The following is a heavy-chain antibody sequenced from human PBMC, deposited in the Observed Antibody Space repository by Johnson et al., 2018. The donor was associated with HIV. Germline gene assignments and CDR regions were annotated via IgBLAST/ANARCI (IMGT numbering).Heavy chain of an antibody. CDR1: GFTFSDAW. CDR3: TTDLRVTTSLRAFDI. Sequence: VQLVESGGGVVQPGRSLRLSCAASGFTFSDAWMNWVRQAPGKGLEWVSGIHWNGDNTGYADSVKGRFTFSRDHSKNTLYLQMNSLKTEDTAVYYCTTDLRVTTSLRAFDIWGQGTMVTVSS. CDR2: IHWNGDNT. J-gene: IGHJ3*02. V-gene: IGHV3-20*04. D-gene: IGHD4-17*01.